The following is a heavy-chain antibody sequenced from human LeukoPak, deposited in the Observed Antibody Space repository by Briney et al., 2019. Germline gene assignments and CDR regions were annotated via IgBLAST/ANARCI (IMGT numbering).Heavy chain of an antibody. Sequence: GGSLRLSCSASGFTFSRYAMHWVRQAPGKGLEYVSAIRSNGGSTYYADSVKGRFTISRDNSKNTLYLQMSSLRAEDTAVYYCVKDGAIDVVRGVISPFDYWGQGTLVTVSS. J-gene: IGHJ4*02. V-gene: IGHV3-64D*06. CDR1: GFTFSRYA. CDR3: VKDGAIDVVRGVISPFDY. D-gene: IGHD3-10*01. CDR2: IRSNGGST.